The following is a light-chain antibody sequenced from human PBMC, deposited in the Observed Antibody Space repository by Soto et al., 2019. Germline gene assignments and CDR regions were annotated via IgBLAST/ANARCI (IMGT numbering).Light chain of an antibody. CDR1: NIGNKG. J-gene: IGLJ3*02. CDR2: DDN. Sequence: SYVLTQPPSVSVAPGQTATITCGGNNIGNKGVHWYQQKPGQAPVLVLFDDNDRPSGIPERFSGSNSGNTATLTINRVEAGDEADYYCAAWDHSLNAILFGGGTKLTVL. V-gene: IGLV3-21*02. CDR3: AAWDHSLNAIL.